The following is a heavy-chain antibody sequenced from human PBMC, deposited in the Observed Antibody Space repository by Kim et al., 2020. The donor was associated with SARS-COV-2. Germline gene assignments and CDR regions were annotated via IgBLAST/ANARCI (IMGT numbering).Heavy chain of an antibody. CDR3: ARICIGVGVGASDD. CDR2: IDWDDDK. V-gene: IGHV2-70*01. Sequence: SGPTLVKPTQTLTLTCTFSGFSLRTSGMCVSWIRQPPGKALEWLALIDWDDDKYYSTSLKTRLTISKDTSKNQVVLTMTNMDPVDTATYYCARICIGVGVGASDDWGQGTLVTVSS. D-gene: IGHD1-26*01. CDR1: GFSLRTSGMC. J-gene: IGHJ4*02.